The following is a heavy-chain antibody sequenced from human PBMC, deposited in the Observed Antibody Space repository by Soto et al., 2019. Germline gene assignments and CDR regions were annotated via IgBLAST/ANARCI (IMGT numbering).Heavy chain of an antibody. J-gene: IGHJ3*01. V-gene: IGHV4-59*08. D-gene: IGHD2-21*02. CDR2: IYYHGST. CDR3: ATLVTPHRQYGIDC. CDR1: GGSISSYY. Sequence: PSETLSLTCTVSGGSISSYYWSWIRQPPGKGLEWIGYIYYHGSTKYNPSVKSRVAISVDTSKNQFSLKLSSVTAADTAVYYCATLVTPHRQYGIDCWGQGTMVTVAS.